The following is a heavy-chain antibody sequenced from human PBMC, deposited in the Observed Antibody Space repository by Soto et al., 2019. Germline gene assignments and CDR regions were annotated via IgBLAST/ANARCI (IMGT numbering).Heavy chain of an antibody. Sequence: GGSLRLSCAASGFTVSSNYMSWVRQAPGKGLEWVSVIYSGGSTYYADSVKGRFTISRDNSKNTLYLQMNSLRAEDPAVYYCAREGGRGYDILTGYYMNPTSRAFDIWGQGTMVTVSS. D-gene: IGHD3-9*01. J-gene: IGHJ3*02. V-gene: IGHV3-66*01. CDR3: AREGGRGYDILTGYYMNPTSRAFDI. CDR1: GFTVSSNY. CDR2: IYSGGST.